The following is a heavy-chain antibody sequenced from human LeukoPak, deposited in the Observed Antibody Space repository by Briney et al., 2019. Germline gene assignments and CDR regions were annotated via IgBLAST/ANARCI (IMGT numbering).Heavy chain of an antibody. D-gene: IGHD3-10*01. V-gene: IGHV3-7*05. J-gene: IGHJ3*02. Sequence: GGSLRLSCAASGFTFNNYWMSWVRQAPGKGLEWVDNIKQDGSEKYYVDSVKGRFTISRDNAKNSLYLQMNSLRAEDTAVYYCARDGMGVIKAFDIWGQGTMVTVSS. CDR1: GFTFNNYW. CDR3: ARDGMGVIKAFDI. CDR2: IKQDGSEK.